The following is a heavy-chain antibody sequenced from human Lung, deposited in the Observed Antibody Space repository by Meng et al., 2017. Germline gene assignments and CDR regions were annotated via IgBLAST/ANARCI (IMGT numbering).Heavy chain of an antibody. J-gene: IGHJ4*02. CDR2: IVPDGSGT. CDR1: GFTFSSHW. Sequence: GGSLRLSCVASGFTFSSHWMHWVRQAPGKGLVGVSRIVPDGSGTDFAASVKGRFTISRDNAKNTLYLQMNSLRVEDTAIYNCARSGYSNGYDYWGQGTLVTVSS. CDR3: ARSGYSNGYDY. V-gene: IGHV3-74*01. D-gene: IGHD5-18*01.